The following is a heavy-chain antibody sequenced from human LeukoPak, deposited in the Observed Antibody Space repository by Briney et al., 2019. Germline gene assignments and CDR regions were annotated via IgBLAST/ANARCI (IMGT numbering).Heavy chain of an antibody. CDR1: GFAFTKAG. CDR2: IKSKGNGGTT. V-gene: IGHV3-15*01. Sequence: GGSLRLSCAASGFAFTKAGMAWVRQAPGKGLEWVGRIKSKGNGGTTDYAAPVKGRFTISRDDSKDTLYLQMNTLITEDTAVYYCTTNAAVGTWGIFDYWGRGTLVTVSS. J-gene: IGHJ4*02. D-gene: IGHD1-1*01. CDR3: TTNAAVGTWGIFDY.